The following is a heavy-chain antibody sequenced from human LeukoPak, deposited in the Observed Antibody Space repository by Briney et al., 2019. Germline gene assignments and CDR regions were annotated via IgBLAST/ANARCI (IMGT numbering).Heavy chain of an antibody. Sequence: SETLSLTCTVSGGSISSSSYYWGWIRQPPGKGLEWIGSIYYSGSTYYNPSLKSRVTISVDTSKNQFSLKLSSVTAADTAVYYCARLTRLSTSPDRYYLDYWGQGTLVTVSS. CDR3: ARLTRLSTSPDRYYLDY. D-gene: IGHD6-6*01. V-gene: IGHV4-39*07. CDR2: IYYSGST. CDR1: GGSISSSSYY. J-gene: IGHJ4*02.